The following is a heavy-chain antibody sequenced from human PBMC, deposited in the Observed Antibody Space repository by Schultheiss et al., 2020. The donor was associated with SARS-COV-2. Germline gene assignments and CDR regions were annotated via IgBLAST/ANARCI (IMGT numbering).Heavy chain of an antibody. V-gene: IGHV3-33*03. D-gene: IGHD2-2*01. CDR2: IWYDGSNK. CDR3: AKEGRYCSSTSCYYFDY. Sequence: GGSLRLSCAASGFTFSSYAMHWVRQAPGKGLEWVAVIWYDGSNKYYADSVKGRFTISRDNAKNTLYLQMNSLRAEDTAVYYCAKEGRYCSSTSCYYFDYWGQGTLVTVSS. J-gene: IGHJ4*02. CDR1: GFTFSSYA.